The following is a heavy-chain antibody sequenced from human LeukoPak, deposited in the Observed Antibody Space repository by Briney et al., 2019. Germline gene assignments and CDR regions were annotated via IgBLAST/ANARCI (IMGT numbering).Heavy chain of an antibody. CDR1: GFTFSSDA. V-gene: IGHV3-23*01. CDR2: ISGSGSAT. Sequence: GASLRLSCAASGFTFSSDAMSWVRQAPGEGLNWVSTISGSGSATYYADSAKDRFTISRDNSKNTLYLQMNSLRAEDTAVYYCAKFRPYDITRASTGYFDSWGQGTLVTVSS. J-gene: IGHJ4*02. D-gene: IGHD3-22*01. CDR3: AKFRPYDITRASTGYFDS.